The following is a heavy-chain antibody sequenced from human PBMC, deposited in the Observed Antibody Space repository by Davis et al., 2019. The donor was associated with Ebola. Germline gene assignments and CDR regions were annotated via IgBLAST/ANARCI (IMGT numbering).Heavy chain of an antibody. V-gene: IGHV4-34*01. D-gene: IGHD4-11*01. CDR2: VGHSGYT. CDR3: ARTTQTSVSDSGLGYNYFDP. CDR1: GFTFGDYA. Sequence: ESLKISCTASGFTFGDYAMSWVRQPPGKGLEWIGEVGHSGYTSYNPSLKSRVTLSADTSKNQVSLNLRSVTAADTAVYFCARTTQTSVSDSGLGYNYFDPWGQGVLITVSS. J-gene: IGHJ5*02.